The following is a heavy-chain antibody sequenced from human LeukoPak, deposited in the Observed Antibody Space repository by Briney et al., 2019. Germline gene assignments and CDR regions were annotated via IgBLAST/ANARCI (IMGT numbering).Heavy chain of an antibody. CDR2: VYHSGST. D-gene: IGHD3-22*01. CDR3: ARHGNYYDTSQSDP. V-gene: IGHV4-38-2*01. CDR1: GYSISSGYY. J-gene: IGHJ5*02. Sequence: SETLSLTCAVSGYSISSGYYWGWTRQPPGKGLEWIGSVYHSGSTYYNPSLKSRVTISVDTSKNQFSLKLSSVTAADTAVYYCARHGNYYDTSQSDPWGQGTLVTVSS.